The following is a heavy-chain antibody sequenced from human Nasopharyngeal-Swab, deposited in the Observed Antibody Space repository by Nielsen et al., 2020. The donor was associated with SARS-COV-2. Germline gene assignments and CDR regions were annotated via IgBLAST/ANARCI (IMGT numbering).Heavy chain of an antibody. CDR3: ARGLLGEFPGGMDV. D-gene: IGHD3-16*01. CDR2: TCYRSKWYN. CDR1: GDSVSSNSAA. Sequence: SETLSLTCAISGDSVSSNSAAWNWIRQSPSRGLEWLGRTCYRSKWYNDYAVSVKSRITINPDTSKNQFSLQLNSVTPEDTAVYYCARGLLGEFPGGMDVWGQGTTVTVSS. J-gene: IGHJ6*02. V-gene: IGHV6-1*01.